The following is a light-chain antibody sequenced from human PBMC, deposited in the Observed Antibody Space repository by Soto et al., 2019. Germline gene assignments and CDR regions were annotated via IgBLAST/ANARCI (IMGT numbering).Light chain of an antibody. CDR2: GAS. Sequence: EIVMTQSPDTLSVSPGERATLSCRASQSVSSNLAWYQQKPGQAPRLLIYGASTRATGIPARFSGSGSGTEFTLTISSLQSEDFAVYDCQQYNNWLITFGQGTRLEIK. V-gene: IGKV3-15*01. CDR3: QQYNNWLIT. CDR1: QSVSSN. J-gene: IGKJ5*01.